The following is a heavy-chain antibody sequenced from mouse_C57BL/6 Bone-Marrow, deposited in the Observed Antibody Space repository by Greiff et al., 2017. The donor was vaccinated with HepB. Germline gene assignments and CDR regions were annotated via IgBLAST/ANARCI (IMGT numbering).Heavy chain of an antibody. Sequence: EVMLVESGGGLVQSGRSLRLSCATSGFTFSDFYMEWVRQAPGKGLEWIAASRNKANDYTTEYSASVKGRFIVSRDTSQSILYLQMNALGAEDTAIYYCARDPGSFFDVWGTGTTVTVSS. CDR2: SRNKANDYTT. J-gene: IGHJ1*03. V-gene: IGHV7-1*01. CDR3: ARDPGSFFDV. D-gene: IGHD2-2*01. CDR1: GFTFSDFY.